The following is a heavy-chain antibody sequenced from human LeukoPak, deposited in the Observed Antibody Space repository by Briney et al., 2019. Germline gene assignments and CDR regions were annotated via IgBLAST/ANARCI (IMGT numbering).Heavy chain of an antibody. CDR3: ARGAYSSRRNPHFGY. Sequence: ASVKVSCKTSGYTFTGYYVNWVRQATGQGLEWMGWMNPNSGNTGYAQKFQGRVTITRNTSISTAYMELSSLRSEDTAVYYCARGAYSSRRNPHFGYWGQGTLVTVSS. J-gene: IGHJ4*02. CDR1: GYTFTGYY. V-gene: IGHV1-8*03. CDR2: MNPNSGNT. D-gene: IGHD6-13*01.